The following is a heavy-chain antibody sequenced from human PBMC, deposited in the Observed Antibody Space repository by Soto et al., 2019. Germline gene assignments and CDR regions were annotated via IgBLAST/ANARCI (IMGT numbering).Heavy chain of an antibody. D-gene: IGHD5-18*01. V-gene: IGHV4-39*01. CDR2: IFYSGST. CDR1: GGSISSSSYY. Sequence: PSETLSLTCTVSGGSISSSSYYWGWIRQPPGKGLEWIGSIFYSGSTYYNPSLKSRVTISVDTSKNQFSLKLSSVTAADTAVYYCACIFSGGYSYGFDYFGMDVCGQGNTVT. CDR3: ACIFSGGYSYGFDYFGMDV. J-gene: IGHJ6*02.